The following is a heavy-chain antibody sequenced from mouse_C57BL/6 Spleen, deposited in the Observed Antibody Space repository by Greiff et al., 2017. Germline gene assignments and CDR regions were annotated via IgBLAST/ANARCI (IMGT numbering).Heavy chain of an antibody. Sequence: EVKVVESGEGLVKPGGSLKLSCAASGFTFSSYAMSWVRQTPEKRLEWVAYISSGGGYVCYADTVQGLFTISRDNARNTLYLQMSSLKSEDTAMYYCTRVPRSTMVTTFDYWGQGTTLTVSS. D-gene: IGHD2-2*01. CDR2: ISSGGGYV. V-gene: IGHV5-9-1*02. CDR3: TRVPRSTMVTTFDY. CDR1: GFTFSSYA. J-gene: IGHJ2*01.